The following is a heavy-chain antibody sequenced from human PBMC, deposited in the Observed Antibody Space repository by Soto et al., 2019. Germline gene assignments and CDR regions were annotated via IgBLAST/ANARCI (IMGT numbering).Heavy chain of an antibody. J-gene: IGHJ4*02. CDR3: AREVAAALYYFDY. D-gene: IGHD6-13*01. V-gene: IGHV4-31*03. Sequence: SETLSLTCTVSGGSISSGGYYWSWIRQHPGKGLEWIGYIYYSGSTYYDPSLKSRVTISVDTSKNQFSLKLSSVTAADTAVYYCAREVAAALYYFDYWGQGTLVTVSS. CDR2: IYYSGST. CDR1: GGSISSGGYY.